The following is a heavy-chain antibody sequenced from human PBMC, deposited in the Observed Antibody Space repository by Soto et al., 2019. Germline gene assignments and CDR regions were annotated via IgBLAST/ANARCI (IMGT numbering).Heavy chain of an antibody. CDR1: GFTFSSYW. CDR2: INSDGSST. CDR3: ASAAPVLMDV. V-gene: IGHV3-74*01. D-gene: IGHD6-25*01. Sequence: ASVKVSCAASGFTFSSYWMHWVRQAPGKGLVWVSRINSDGSSTSYADSVKGRFTISRDNAKNTLYLQMNSLRAEDTAVYYCASAAPVLMDVWGQGTTVTVSS. J-gene: IGHJ6*02.